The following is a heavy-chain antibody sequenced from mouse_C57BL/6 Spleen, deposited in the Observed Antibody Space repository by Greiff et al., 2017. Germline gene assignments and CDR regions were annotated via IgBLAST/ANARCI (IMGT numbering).Heavy chain of an antibody. D-gene: IGHD2-2*01. CDR3: ARDMVTTEFAY. CDR2: ISSGSSTI. CDR1: GFNFSDYG. Sequence: EVKLVESGGGLVKPGGSLKLSCAASGFNFSDYGMHWVRQAPEKGLEWVAYISSGSSTIYYADTVKGRFTISRDNAKNTLFLQMTSLRSEDTAMYYCARDMVTTEFAYWGQGTLVTVSA. V-gene: IGHV5-17*01. J-gene: IGHJ3*01.